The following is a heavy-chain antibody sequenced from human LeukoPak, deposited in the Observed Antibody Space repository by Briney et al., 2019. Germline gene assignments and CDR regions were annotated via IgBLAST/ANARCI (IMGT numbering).Heavy chain of an antibody. J-gene: IGHJ4*02. CDR3: VKDEPDASYRY. Sequence: PGGSLRLSCAPSGFIFINSWMTWIRQAPGKGPEWVANINLDGSEKYYVGSLKGRFSISRDNAKNLLYLQMNSLRAEDTAIYYCVKDEPDASYRYWGQGTLVTVSS. CDR1: GFIFINSW. V-gene: IGHV3-7*03. CDR2: INLDGSEK.